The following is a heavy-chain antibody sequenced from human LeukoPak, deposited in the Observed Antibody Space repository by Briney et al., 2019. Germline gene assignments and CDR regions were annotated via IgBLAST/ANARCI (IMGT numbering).Heavy chain of an antibody. J-gene: IGHJ3*02. CDR2: IYHSGSH. D-gene: IGHD1-20*01. V-gene: IGHV4-59*08. CDR1: GGSIIGHY. CDR3: ARHISGSVAFDI. Sequence: PSETLSLTCSVSGGSIIGHYWSWIRQPPGKGLEGLGYIYHSGSHKYNPSLESRVTISVDTSKNQFSLKVSSVTAADTAMYHCARHISGSVAFDIWGQGTMVTVSS.